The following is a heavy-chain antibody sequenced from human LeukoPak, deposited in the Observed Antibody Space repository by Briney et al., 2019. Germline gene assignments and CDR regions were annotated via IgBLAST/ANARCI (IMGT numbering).Heavy chain of an antibody. CDR1: GYTFTSYG. J-gene: IGHJ4*02. V-gene: IGHV1-18*01. CDR3: ATDTVTPFDY. CDR2: ISAYNGNT. D-gene: IGHD4-17*01. Sequence: GASVKVSCKASGYTFTSYGISWVRQAPGQGLEWMGWISAYNGNTNYAQKLQGRVTMTEDTSTDTAYMELSSLRSEDTAVYYCATDTVTPFDYWGQGTLVTVSS.